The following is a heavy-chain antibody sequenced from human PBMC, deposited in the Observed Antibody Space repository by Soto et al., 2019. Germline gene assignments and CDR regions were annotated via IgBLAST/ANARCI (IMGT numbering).Heavy chain of an antibody. D-gene: IGHD1-7*01. J-gene: IGHJ4*02. V-gene: IGHV3-33*06. CDR3: AKGGGTTLPLDS. Sequence: QVQVVESGGGVVQPGRSLRLSCAASGFTFSSYGMHWVRQAPGKGLEWVAVIWYDGSDKFYADSVKGRFTISRDNSKNTLYLQMHSLTAEDTAVYYCAKGGGTTLPLDSWGQGTLVTVSS. CDR1: GFTFSSYG. CDR2: IWYDGSDK.